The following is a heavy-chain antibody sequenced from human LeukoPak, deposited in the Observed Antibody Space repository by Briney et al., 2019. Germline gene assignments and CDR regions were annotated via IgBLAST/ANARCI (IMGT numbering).Heavy chain of an antibody. CDR2: ISAYNGNT. D-gene: IGHD3-22*01. Sequence: ASVKVSCKASGYTFTSYGISWVRQAPGQGLEWMGWISAYNGNTNYAQKLQGRVTMTTDTSTSTAYMELRSLRSDDTPVYYCARDGNYYDSRDAVGFDYWGQGTLVTVST. CDR3: ARDGNYYDSRDAVGFDY. CDR1: GYTFTSYG. J-gene: IGHJ4*02. V-gene: IGHV1-18*01.